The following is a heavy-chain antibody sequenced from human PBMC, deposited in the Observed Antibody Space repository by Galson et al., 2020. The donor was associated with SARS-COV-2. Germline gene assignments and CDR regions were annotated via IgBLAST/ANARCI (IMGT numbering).Heavy chain of an antibody. V-gene: IGHV4-39*02. CDR1: GGSISSSSYY. Sequence: SETLSLTCSVSGGSISSSSYYWGWIRQPPGKGLEWVGSMYYSGSTYYNTSLKSRITISVDTSKNQFSLKLTSVTAADTAVYYCAREGYCSGGSCYLWYWGQGTLVTVSS. D-gene: IGHD2-15*01. J-gene: IGHJ4*02. CDR3: AREGYCSGGSCYLWY. CDR2: MYYSGST.